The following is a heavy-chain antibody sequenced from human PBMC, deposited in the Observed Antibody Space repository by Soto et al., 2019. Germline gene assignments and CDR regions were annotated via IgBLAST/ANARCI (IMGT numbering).Heavy chain of an antibody. CDR3: ARDRGAAKVYYYGMDV. J-gene: IGHJ6*02. Sequence: SVKVSCKASGGTFSSYAISWVRQAPGQGLEWMGGIIPIFGTANYAQKFQGRVTITADESTSTAYMELSSLRSEDTAVYYCARDRGAAKVYYYGMDVWGQGTTVTVSS. V-gene: IGHV1-69*13. CDR1: GGTFSSYA. CDR2: IIPIFGTA. D-gene: IGHD2-15*01.